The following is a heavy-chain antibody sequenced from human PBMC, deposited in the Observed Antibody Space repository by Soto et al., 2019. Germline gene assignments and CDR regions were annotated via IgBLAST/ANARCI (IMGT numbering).Heavy chain of an antibody. J-gene: IGHJ6*02. CDR3: ARIGRAARGSYYYYGMDV. CDR1: GGTFSSYA. D-gene: IGHD6-6*01. Sequence: SVKVSCKASGGTFSSYAISWVRQAPGQGLEWMGGIIPIFGTANYAQKFQGRVTITADESTSTAYMELSSLRSEDTAVYYCARIGRAARGSYYYYGMDVWGQGTTVTVSS. V-gene: IGHV1-69*13. CDR2: IIPIFGTA.